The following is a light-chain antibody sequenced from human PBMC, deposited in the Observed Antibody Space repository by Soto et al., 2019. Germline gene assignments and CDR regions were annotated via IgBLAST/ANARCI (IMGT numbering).Light chain of an antibody. J-gene: IGKJ1*01. CDR2: KAS. Sequence: DILMTQSPSTLSGSVGDRVTITCRASQSISVWLAWYQQKAGKAPNLLIYKASRLESGVPSRFSGSGSGTEFTLAISSLQPDDFATYYCQQYNSYSEAFGQGTKVDI. CDR1: QSISVW. CDR3: QQYNSYSEA. V-gene: IGKV1-5*03.